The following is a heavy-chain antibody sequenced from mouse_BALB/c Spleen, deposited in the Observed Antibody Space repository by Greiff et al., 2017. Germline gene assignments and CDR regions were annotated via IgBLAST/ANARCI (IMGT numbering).Heavy chain of an antibody. Sequence: VQLKESGPELVKPGASVKVSCKASGYAFTSYNMYWVKQSHGKSLEWIGYIDPYNGGTSYNQKFKGKATLTVDKSSSTAYMHLNSLTSEDSAVYYCARVYYRYDEEGAMDYWGQGTSVTVSS. CDR3: ARVYYRYDEEGAMDY. CDR2: IDPYNGGT. D-gene: IGHD2-14*01. J-gene: IGHJ4*01. V-gene: IGHV1S135*01. CDR1: GYAFTSYN.